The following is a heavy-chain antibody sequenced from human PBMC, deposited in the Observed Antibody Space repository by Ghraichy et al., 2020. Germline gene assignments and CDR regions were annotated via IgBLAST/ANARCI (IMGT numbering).Heavy chain of an antibody. J-gene: IGHJ4*02. D-gene: IGHD7-27*01. CDR2: ITPFNGNT. V-gene: IGHV1-45*02. CDR3: AVQSGDALFDY. CDR1: GYTFTYRY. Sequence: SVKVSCKASGYTFTYRYLHWVRQAPGQALEWMGWITPFNGNTNYAQKFQDRVTITRDRSMSTAYMELSSLRSEDTAMYYCAVQSGDALFDYWGQGTLVTVSS.